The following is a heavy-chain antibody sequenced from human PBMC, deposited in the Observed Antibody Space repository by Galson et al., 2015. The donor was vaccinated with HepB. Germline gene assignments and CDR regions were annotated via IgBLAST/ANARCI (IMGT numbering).Heavy chain of an antibody. CDR1: GGTFSSYA. D-gene: IGHD3-22*01. CDR2: IIPILGIA. J-gene: IGHJ4*02. V-gene: IGHV1-69*04. Sequence: SVKVSCKASGGTFSSYAISWVRQAPGQGLEWMGRIIPILGIANYAQKFQGRVTITADKSTSTAYMELSSLRSEDTAVYYCARDPHTYYYDSSGYYGVYFDYWGQGTLVTVSS. CDR3: ARDPHTYYYDSSGYYGVYFDY.